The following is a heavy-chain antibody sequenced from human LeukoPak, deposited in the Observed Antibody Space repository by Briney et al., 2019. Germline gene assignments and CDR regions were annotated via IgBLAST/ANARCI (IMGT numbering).Heavy chain of an antibody. CDR1: GYTFNTFD. J-gene: IGHJ6*03. D-gene: IGHD3-10*01. CDR2: MNTDSGKT. Sequence: ASVKVSCETSGYTFNTFDINWVRQASGQGLEWMGGMNTDSGKTAYAQRFQGRVNITRNASVNTVYLEVSGPRSEDTAVYYCARGRRVRGVINVYYYYYMDVWGKGTTVIVSS. V-gene: IGHV1-8*03. CDR3: ARGRRVRGVINVYYYYYMDV.